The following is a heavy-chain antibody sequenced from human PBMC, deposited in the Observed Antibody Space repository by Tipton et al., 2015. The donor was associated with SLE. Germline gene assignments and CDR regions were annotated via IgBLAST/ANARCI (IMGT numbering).Heavy chain of an antibody. Sequence: TLSLTCTVSGGSISSSSYYWGWIRQPPGKGLEWIGSIYYSGSTYYNPSLKSRVTISIDTSKNQFSLRLTSMTPADTALYYCARARRTTSSHFDYWGQGTLVTVSS. CDR3: ARARRTTSSHFDY. CDR2: IYYSGST. V-gene: IGHV4-39*07. J-gene: IGHJ4*02. CDR1: GGSISSSSYY. D-gene: IGHD1-14*01.